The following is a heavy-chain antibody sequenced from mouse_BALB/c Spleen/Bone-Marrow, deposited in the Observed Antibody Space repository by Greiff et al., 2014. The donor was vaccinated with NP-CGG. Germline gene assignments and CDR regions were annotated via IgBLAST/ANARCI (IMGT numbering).Heavy chain of an antibody. J-gene: IGHJ4*01. V-gene: IGHV14-3*02. CDR2: IDPANGNA. D-gene: IGHD6-1*01. Sequence: VQLQQSGAELVKPGASVNLSCTASGFNIKDTYMHWVKQRPEQGLEWIGWIDPANGNAKYDPNLQDKATITADTSSNTSYLHLSSRTSEDDAAYYCSSGDPLCAMDYWGQGTSLTVSS. CDR1: GFNIKDTY. CDR3: SSGDPLCAMDY.